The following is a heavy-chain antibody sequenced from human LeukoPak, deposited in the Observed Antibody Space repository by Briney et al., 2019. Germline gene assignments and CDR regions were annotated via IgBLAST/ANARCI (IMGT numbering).Heavy chain of an antibody. V-gene: IGHV4-59*01. J-gene: IGHJ4*02. Sequence: SETLSLTCTVSGGSISSYYWSWIRQPSGKGLEWIGYIYYSGTTNYNPSLKSRVTISVDTSKNQFSLKLSSVTAADTAVYYCARGVYIAAAQYGYWGQGTLVTVPS. CDR2: IYYSGTT. CDR1: GGSISSYY. CDR3: ARGVYIAAAQYGY. D-gene: IGHD6-13*01.